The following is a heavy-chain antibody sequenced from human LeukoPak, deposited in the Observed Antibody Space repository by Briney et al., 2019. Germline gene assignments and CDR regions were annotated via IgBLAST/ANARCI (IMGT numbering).Heavy chain of an antibody. D-gene: IGHD6-13*01. CDR1: GYTLTELS. J-gene: IGHJ6*03. CDR2: FDPEDGET. CDR3: ATDAGNYYYMDV. Sequence: GASVKVSCKVSGYTLTELSMHWVRQAPGKGLEWMGGFDPEDGETIYAQKFQGRVTMTEDTSTDTAYMELSSLRSEDTAVYYCATDAGNYYYMDVWGKGTTVTVSS. V-gene: IGHV1-24*01.